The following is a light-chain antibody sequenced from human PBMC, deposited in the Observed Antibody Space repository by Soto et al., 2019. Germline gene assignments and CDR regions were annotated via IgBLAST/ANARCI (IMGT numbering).Light chain of an antibody. CDR1: QSVSSSY. Sequence: EIVLTQSPGTLSLSPGERATLSCRASQSVSSSYLAWYQQKPGQAPRLLIYGASSRATGITDRFSGSGSGTNFTLTISRLEPEYFAVYFCQQYGSSPRTFGQGIVVEIK. CDR2: GAS. CDR3: QQYGSSPRT. V-gene: IGKV3-20*01. J-gene: IGKJ1*01.